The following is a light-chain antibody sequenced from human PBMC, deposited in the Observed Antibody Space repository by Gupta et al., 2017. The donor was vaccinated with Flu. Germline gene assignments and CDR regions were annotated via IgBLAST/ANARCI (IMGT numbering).Light chain of an antibody. CDR2: ENN. V-gene: IGLV1-51*02. CDR3: GTWDSSMNVYYV. J-gene: IGLJ1*01. Sequence: VLTQPPSVSAAPGQQVTISCSGSTSNIGNNYVSWYQQCPGTAPKLFIYENNKRPSGIPDRFSGSKSGTSATLDITGLQTGDEADYYCGTWDSSMNVYYVFGTGTKVTVL. CDR1: TSNIGNNY.